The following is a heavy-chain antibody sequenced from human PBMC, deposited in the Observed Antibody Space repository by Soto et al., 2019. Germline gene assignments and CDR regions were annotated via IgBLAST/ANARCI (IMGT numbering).Heavy chain of an antibody. CDR3: ARMAYGDYVDY. D-gene: IGHD4-17*01. CDR2: ISSSGSTI. CDR1: GFTFSSYE. J-gene: IGHJ4*02. V-gene: IGHV3-48*03. Sequence: GGSLRLSCAASGFTFSSYEMNWVRQAPGKGLKWVSYISSSGSTIYYADSVKCRFTISRDNAKNSLYLQMNSLRAEDTAVYYCARMAYGDYVDYWGQGTLVTVSS.